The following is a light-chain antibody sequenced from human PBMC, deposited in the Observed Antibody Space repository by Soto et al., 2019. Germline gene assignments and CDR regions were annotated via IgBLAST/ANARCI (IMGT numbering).Light chain of an antibody. J-gene: IGLJ1*01. CDR2: EVN. CDR1: SSDVGGYNY. CDR3: TSYAGGNYV. V-gene: IGLV2-8*01. Sequence: QSALTQPPSASGSPGQSVTISCTGTSSDVGGYNYVSWYQQYPGKVPKLMVYEVNKRPSGVPDRFSGSKSGNTASLTVSGLQADDEADYYCTSYAGGNYVFGTGTKVTVL.